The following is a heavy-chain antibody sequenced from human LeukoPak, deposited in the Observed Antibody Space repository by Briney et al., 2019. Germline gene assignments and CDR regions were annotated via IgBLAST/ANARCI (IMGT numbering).Heavy chain of an antibody. J-gene: IGHJ4*02. Sequence: WASVTVSCKASGYTFTSYGISWVRQAPGQGLEWMGWISAYNGNTNYAQKLQGRVTMTTDTSTSTAYMELRSLRSDDTAVYYCARPNYDSSGYFIKDWGQGTLVTVSS. CDR3: ARPNYDSSGYFIKD. CDR2: ISAYNGNT. CDR1: GYTFTSYG. D-gene: IGHD3-22*01. V-gene: IGHV1-18*01.